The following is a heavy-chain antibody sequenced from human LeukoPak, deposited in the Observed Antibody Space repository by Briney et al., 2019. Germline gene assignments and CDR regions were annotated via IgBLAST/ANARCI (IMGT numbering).Heavy chain of an antibody. CDR2: ISSSGSTI. CDR1: GFTFSDYD. Sequence: PAGSLSLSCAVSGFTFSDYDMSWIRQPQGKGLEWVSYISSSGSTIYYADSVKGRFTISRDNAKNSLYMQMNSLRAEDTAVYYCARDAYSTSSLDYWGRGTLVTVSS. V-gene: IGHV3-11*04. J-gene: IGHJ4*02. D-gene: IGHD6-6*01. CDR3: ARDAYSTSSLDY.